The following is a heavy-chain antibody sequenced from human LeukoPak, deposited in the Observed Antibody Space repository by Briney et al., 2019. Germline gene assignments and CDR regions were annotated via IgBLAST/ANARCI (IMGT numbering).Heavy chain of an antibody. CDR3: ARGGQNYYDGWYFDY. J-gene: IGHJ4*02. CDR1: GYTVTGYY. Sequence: ASVKVSCKASGYTVTGYYMHWVRQAPGQGLEWMGWINPNSGGTNYAQKFQGRVTMTRDTSISTAYMELSRLRSDDTAVYYCARGGQNYYDGWYFDYWGQGTLVTVSS. CDR2: INPNSGGT. V-gene: IGHV1-2*02. D-gene: IGHD3-22*01.